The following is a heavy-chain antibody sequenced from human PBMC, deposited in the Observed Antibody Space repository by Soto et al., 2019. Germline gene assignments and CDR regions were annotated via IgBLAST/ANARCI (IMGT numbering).Heavy chain of an antibody. CDR2: ISGSGGST. Sequence: GGSLRLSCAASGFTFSSYAMSWVRQAPGQGLEWVSAISGSGGSTYYADSVKGRFTISRDNSKNTLYLQMNSLRAEDTAVYYCAKASQSTKLDTLYYFDYWGQGTLVTVSS. J-gene: IGHJ4*02. D-gene: IGHD1-1*01. CDR1: GFTFSSYA. CDR3: AKASQSTKLDTLYYFDY. V-gene: IGHV3-23*01.